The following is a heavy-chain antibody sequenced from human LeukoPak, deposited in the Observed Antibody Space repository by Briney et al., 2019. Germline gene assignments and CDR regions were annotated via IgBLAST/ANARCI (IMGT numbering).Heavy chain of an antibody. J-gene: IGHJ4*02. CDR3: ARGIGRYYDSSGYYYYFDY. CDR1: GGTFSSYA. CDR2: IIPIFGTA. V-gene: IGHV1-69*01. Sequence: SVKVSCKASGGTFSSYAISWVRQAPGQGLEWMGGIIPIFGTANYAQKFQGRVTITADESTSTAYMELSGLRSEDTAVYYCARGIGRYYDSSGYYYYFDYWGQGTLVTVSS. D-gene: IGHD3-22*01.